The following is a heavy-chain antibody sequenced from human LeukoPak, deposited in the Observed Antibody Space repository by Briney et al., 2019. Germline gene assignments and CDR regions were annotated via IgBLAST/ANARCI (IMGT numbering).Heavy chain of an antibody. V-gene: IGHV3-23*01. D-gene: IGHD5-18*01. CDR2: INGSGGST. CDR3: AKRIQSAMATGY. CDR1: GFTFSSYA. Sequence: PGGSLRLSCAASGFTFSSYAMSWVRQAPGKGLEWVSDINGSGGSTYYADSVKGRFTISRDNSKNMLYLQMNSLRAEDTAVYYCAKRIQSAMATGYWGQGTLVTVSS. J-gene: IGHJ4*02.